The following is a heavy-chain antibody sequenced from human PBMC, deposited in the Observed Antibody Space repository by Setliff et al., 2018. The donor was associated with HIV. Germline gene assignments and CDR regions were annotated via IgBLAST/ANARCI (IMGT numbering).Heavy chain of an antibody. CDR3: ARGHDNKYYYFYYMDV. Sequence: SETLSLTCTVSGDSISSGSYFWIWIRQPAGKGLEWIGHISTTGSTNYNPPLKSRVIMSVDTSRNQFSLKLSSVTAADTAVYYCARGHDNKYYYFYYMDVWGKGTTVTVSS. J-gene: IGHJ6*03. V-gene: IGHV4-61*09. CDR2: ISTTGST. D-gene: IGHD3-9*01. CDR1: GDSISSGSYF.